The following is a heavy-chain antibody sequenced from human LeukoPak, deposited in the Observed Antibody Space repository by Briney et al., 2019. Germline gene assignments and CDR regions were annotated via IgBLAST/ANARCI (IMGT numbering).Heavy chain of an antibody. Sequence: SETLSLTCTVSGDSISSSSSWWGWIRQPPGKGLEWIGNIYHAGNTYYNPSLKSRVTISVDTSKNQFSLKLSPVTAADTAVYYCAKRIRSDWYFDFWGQGTLVTVSS. CDR3: AKRIRSDWYFDF. J-gene: IGHJ4*02. V-gene: IGHV4-39*01. CDR2: IYHAGNT. CDR1: GDSISSSSSW. D-gene: IGHD6-19*01.